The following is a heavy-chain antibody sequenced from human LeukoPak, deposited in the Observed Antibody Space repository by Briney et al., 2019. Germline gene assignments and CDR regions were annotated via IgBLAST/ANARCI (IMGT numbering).Heavy chain of an antibody. D-gene: IGHD6-6*01. Sequence: ASVKVSCTTSRYTFTAYYMHWVRQAPGQELEWMGWINPNSGDTNYAQKLQGRVTMTRDTSISTAFMDLSRLTSDDTAVYFCARGRSSMAALNWFDPWGQGTLVTVSS. CDR1: RYTFTAYY. J-gene: IGHJ5*02. CDR2: INPNSGDT. V-gene: IGHV1-2*02. CDR3: ARGRSSMAALNWFDP.